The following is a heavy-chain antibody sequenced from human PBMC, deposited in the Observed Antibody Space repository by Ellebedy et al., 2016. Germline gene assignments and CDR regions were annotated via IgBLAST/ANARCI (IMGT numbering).Heavy chain of an antibody. J-gene: IGHJ5*02. CDR3: ARDVDTSSHYGWFDP. CDR1: GFNLRTYG. Sequence: GGSLRLSCATSGFNLRTYGMHWVRQAPGKGLEWVAVIWYDGIRKYYADSVKGRFTVSRDISKNTVYLQMNSLRGDDTAVYFCARDVDTSSHYGWFDPWGQGTLVTFSS. D-gene: IGHD3-22*01. CDR2: IWYDGIRK. V-gene: IGHV3-33*01.